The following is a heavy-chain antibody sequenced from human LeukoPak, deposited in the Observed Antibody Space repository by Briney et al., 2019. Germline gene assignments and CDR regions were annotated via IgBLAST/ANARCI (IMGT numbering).Heavy chain of an antibody. CDR3: ARLHDYSNYGDAFDI. V-gene: IGHV4-39*01. D-gene: IGHD4-11*01. CDR1: GGSISSSSYY. J-gene: IGHJ3*02. Sequence: KPSETLSLTCTVSGGSISSSSYYWGWIRQPPGKGLEWIGSIYYSGSTYYNPSLKSRVTISVDTSKNQFSLKLSSVTAADTAVYYCARLHDYSNYGDAFDIWGQGTMVTVSS. CDR2: IYYSGST.